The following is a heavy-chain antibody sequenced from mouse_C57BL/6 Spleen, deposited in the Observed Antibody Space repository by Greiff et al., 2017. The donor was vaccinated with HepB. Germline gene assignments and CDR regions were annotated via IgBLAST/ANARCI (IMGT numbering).Heavy chain of an antibody. CDR3: ARSRYDYDGGYYFDY. D-gene: IGHD2-4*01. J-gene: IGHJ2*01. V-gene: IGHV1-80*01. CDR2: IYPGDGDT. Sequence: VKLQESGAELVKPGASVKISCKASGYAFSSYWMNWVKQRPGKGLEWIGQIYPGDGDTNYNGKFKGKATLTADKSSSTAYMQVRSRNAEGSAVYFCARSRYDYDGGYYFDYWGQGTTLTVSS. CDR1: GYAFSSYW.